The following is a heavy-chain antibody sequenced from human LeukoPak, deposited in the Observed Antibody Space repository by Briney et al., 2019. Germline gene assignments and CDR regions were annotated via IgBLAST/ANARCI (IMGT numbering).Heavy chain of an antibody. D-gene: IGHD2-2*01. CDR2: FSGSGGST. Sequence: GGPLSLSCAASGFPLSNYVMSGVRPTRGKGLEWLSVFSGSGGSTYYEDSVKGRFTISRDNSKNTLYLQMSSWRAEDTAVYYCAKVFWTSISCPFDYWGQGTLVTVSS. CDR3: AKVFWTSISCPFDY. CDR1: GFPLSNYV. J-gene: IGHJ4*02. V-gene: IGHV3-23*01.